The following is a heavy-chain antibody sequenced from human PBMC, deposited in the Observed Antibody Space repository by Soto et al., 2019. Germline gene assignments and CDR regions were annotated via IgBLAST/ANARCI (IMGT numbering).Heavy chain of an antibody. D-gene: IGHD2-2*03. Sequence: GGSLRLSCAASGFTFSSYWMHWVRQAPGKGLVWVSRINSDGSSTSYADSVKGRFTISRDNAKNKLYLQMNSLRAEDTAVYYCASYRPDGWNFDYWGQGTLVTVSS. V-gene: IGHV3-74*01. CDR2: INSDGSST. J-gene: IGHJ4*02. CDR3: ASYRPDGWNFDY. CDR1: GFTFSSYW.